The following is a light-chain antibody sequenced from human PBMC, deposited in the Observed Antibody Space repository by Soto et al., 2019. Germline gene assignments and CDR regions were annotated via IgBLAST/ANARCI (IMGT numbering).Light chain of an antibody. CDR1: SSNVGNNF. Sequence: QAVLTQPPSMSAAPGQKVTITCSGSSSNVGNNFVSWYQQLLGTAPKLLIFDNSQRPSGIPDRFFGSKSGTSATLAITGPQTGDEAVYYCGTWDTKLNAVVFGGGTKLTVL. CDR2: DNS. V-gene: IGLV1-51*01. J-gene: IGLJ2*01. CDR3: GTWDTKLNAVV.